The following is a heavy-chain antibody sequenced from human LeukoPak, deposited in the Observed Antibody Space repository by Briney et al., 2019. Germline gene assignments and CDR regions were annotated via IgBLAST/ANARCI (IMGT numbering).Heavy chain of an antibody. CDR2: ISSSSSYI. D-gene: IGHD3-22*01. V-gene: IGHV3-21*01. CDR1: GFTFSSYS. Sequence: GGSLRLSCAASGFTFSSYSMNWVRQAPGKGLEWVSSISSSSSYIYYADSVKGRFTNSRDNAKNSLYLQMNSLRAEDTAVYYCARNYYDSSGYYQYFQHWGQGTLVTVSS. J-gene: IGHJ1*01. CDR3: ARNYYDSSGYYQYFQH.